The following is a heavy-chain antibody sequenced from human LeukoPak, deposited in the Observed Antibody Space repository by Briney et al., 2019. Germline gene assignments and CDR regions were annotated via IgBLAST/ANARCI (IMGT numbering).Heavy chain of an antibody. CDR3: ATDVGRLRRAFDI. V-gene: IGHV3-7*01. CDR1: GFTFSSYW. D-gene: IGHD3-16*01. Sequence: GGSLRLSCAASGFTFSSYWMSWVRQAPGKGLEWVANIKQDGSEKYYVDSVKGRFTISRDNAKNSLYLQMNSLRAEDTAVYYCATDVGRLRRAFDIWGQGTMVTVSS. J-gene: IGHJ3*02. CDR2: IKQDGSEK.